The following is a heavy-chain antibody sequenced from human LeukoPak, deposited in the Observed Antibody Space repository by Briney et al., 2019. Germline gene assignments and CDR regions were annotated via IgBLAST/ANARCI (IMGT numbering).Heavy chain of an antibody. V-gene: IGHV4-59*12. J-gene: IGHJ4*02. Sequence: SETLSLTCTVSGGSISTYYWTWIRQPPGKGLEWIGYIYYSGSTNYSPSLRSRVTMSLDTAKNQFSLKLSTVTAADTAVYYCARGKWRLDYWGQGTLVTVSS. D-gene: IGHD5-12*01. CDR3: ARGKWRLDY. CDR1: GGSISTYY. CDR2: IYYSGST.